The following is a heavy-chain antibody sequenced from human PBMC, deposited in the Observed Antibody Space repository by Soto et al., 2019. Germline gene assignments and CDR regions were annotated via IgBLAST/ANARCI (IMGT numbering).Heavy chain of an antibody. D-gene: IGHD3-22*01. CDR2: TYYRSKWYN. J-gene: IGHJ5*02. V-gene: IGHV6-1*01. CDR1: GDSVSSNSAA. Sequence: SQTLSLTCAISGDSVSSNSAAWNWIRQSPSRGLEWLGRTYYRSKWYNDYAVSVKSRITINPDTSKNQFSLQLNSVTPEDTAVYYCARAFPYYYDSSGRITNWFDPWGQGTLVTVSS. CDR3: ARAFPYYYDSSGRITNWFDP.